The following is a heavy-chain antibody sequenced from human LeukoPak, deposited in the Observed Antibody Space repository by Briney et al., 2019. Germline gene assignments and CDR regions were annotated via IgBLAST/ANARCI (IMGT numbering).Heavy chain of an antibody. CDR2: IYYRGST. V-gene: IGHV4-39*07. Sequence: SETLSLTCTVSGGSISSSSYYWGWIRQPPGKGLEWIGSIYYRGSTYYNPSLKSRVTISLDTSKDQFSLKLSSVTAADTAVYYCARSRWLSDPYFDHWGQGTLVTVSS. CDR1: GGSISSSSYY. CDR3: ARSRWLSDPYFDH. J-gene: IGHJ4*02. D-gene: IGHD3-22*01.